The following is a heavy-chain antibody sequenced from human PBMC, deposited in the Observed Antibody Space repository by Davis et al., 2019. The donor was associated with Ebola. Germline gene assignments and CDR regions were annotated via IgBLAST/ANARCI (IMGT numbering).Heavy chain of an antibody. J-gene: IGHJ6*02. CDR3: ARLTPRYYYYGMDV. CDR2: MNPNSGNT. D-gene: IGHD4/OR15-4a*01. Sequence: AASVKVSCKASGYTFTSYDINWVRQATGQGLEWMGWMNPNSGNTGYAQKFQGRVTMTTDTSTSTAYMELRSLRSDDTAVYYCARLTPRYYYYGMDVWGQGTTVTVSS. CDR1: GYTFTSYD. V-gene: IGHV1-8*01.